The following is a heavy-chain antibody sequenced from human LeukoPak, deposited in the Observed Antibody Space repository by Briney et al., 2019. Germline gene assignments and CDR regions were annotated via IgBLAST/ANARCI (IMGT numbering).Heavy chain of an antibody. Sequence: GGSLRLSCAASGFTFSSYAMSWVRQAPGKGLEWVSAISGSGGSTYYADSVKGRFTISRDNSKNTLYLQMNSLRAEDTAVYYCAKDLYSYGYGSYYYYMDVWGKGTTVTVSS. V-gene: IGHV3-23*01. CDR2: ISGSGGST. CDR3: AKDLYSYGYGSYYYYMDV. D-gene: IGHD5-18*01. J-gene: IGHJ6*03. CDR1: GFTFSSYA.